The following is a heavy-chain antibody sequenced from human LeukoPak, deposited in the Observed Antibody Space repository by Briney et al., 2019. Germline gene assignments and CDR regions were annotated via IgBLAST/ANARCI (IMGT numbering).Heavy chain of an antibody. CDR2: LSDNGIST. V-gene: IGHV3-23*01. CDR3: AKLGHCSGGSCYAFDY. CDR1: GLTLRNYA. Sequence: GGSLGLSCAASGLTLRNYAMTWVRQAPGKGLEWVSGLSDNGISTYYADSVKGRFSISRDSSKNTLYLQMNSLRVDDTAVYYCAKLGHCSGGSCYAFDYWGQGTLVTVSS. J-gene: IGHJ4*02. D-gene: IGHD2-15*01.